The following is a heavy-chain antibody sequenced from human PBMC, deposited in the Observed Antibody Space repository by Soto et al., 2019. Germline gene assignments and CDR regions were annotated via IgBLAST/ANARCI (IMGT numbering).Heavy chain of an antibody. J-gene: IGHJ3*02. D-gene: IGHD4-17*01. Sequence: SETLSLTCTVSGGSISSGGYYWSWIRQHPGKGLEWIGYIYYSGSTYYNPSLKSRVTISVDTSKNQFSLKLSSVTAADTAVYYCARSMTTVVTPLYAFDIWGQGTMVT. V-gene: IGHV4-31*03. CDR3: ARSMTTVVTPLYAFDI. CDR2: IYYSGST. CDR1: GGSISSGGYY.